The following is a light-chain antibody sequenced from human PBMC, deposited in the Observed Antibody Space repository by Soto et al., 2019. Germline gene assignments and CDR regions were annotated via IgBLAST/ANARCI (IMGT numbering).Light chain of an antibody. CDR1: QGISSY. Sequence: DIQLTQSPSFRSASVGDRVTITCRASQGISSYLAWYQQKPGKAPKLLIYAASTLQSGVPSRFSGSGSGTEFTLTISSLQPEDFATYYCQQLNSYRYTFGQGTKLEIK. J-gene: IGKJ2*01. CDR3: QQLNSYRYT. CDR2: AAS. V-gene: IGKV1-9*01.